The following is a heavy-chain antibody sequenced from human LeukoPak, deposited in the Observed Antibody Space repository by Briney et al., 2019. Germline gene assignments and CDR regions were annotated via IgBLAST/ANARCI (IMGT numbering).Heavy chain of an antibody. D-gene: IGHD3-10*01. CDR2: TIPILGIA. V-gene: IGHV1-69*04. J-gene: IGHJ4*02. Sequence: SVKVSCKASGGTXSSYAISWVRQAPGQGLEWMGRTIPILGIANYAQKFQGRVTITADKSTSTAYMELSSLRSEDTAVYYCAREVYFTMVRGPFDYWGQGTLVTVSS. CDR3: AREVYFTMVRGPFDY. CDR1: GGTXSSYA.